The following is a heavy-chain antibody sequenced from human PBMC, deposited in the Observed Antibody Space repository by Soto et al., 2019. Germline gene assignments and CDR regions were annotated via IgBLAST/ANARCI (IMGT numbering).Heavy chain of an antibody. CDR3: ARGRRHSSSFVWDYYYYGMDV. V-gene: IGHV4-34*01. D-gene: IGHD6-6*01. CDR1: GGSFSGYY. Sequence: SETLSLTCAVYGGSFSGYYWSWSRQPPGKGLEWIGEINHSGSPNYNTSLKSRVTISVATSTTQFSLKLSSVTAADTAVYYCARGRRHSSSFVWDYYYYGMDVWGQGTTVTVSS. CDR2: INHSGSP. J-gene: IGHJ6*02.